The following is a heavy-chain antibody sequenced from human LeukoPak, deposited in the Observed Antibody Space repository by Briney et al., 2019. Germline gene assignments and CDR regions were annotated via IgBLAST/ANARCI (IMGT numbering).Heavy chain of an antibody. V-gene: IGHV1-46*01. CDR1: GYTFTGHY. CDR3: ARDMVPGPNWFDP. Sequence: GASVKVSCKASGYTFTGHYMHWVRQAPGQGLEWMGIINPSGGSTSYAQKFQGRVTMTRDTSTSTVYMELSSLRSEDTAVYYCARDMVPGPNWFDPWGQGTLVTVSS. D-gene: IGHD3-10*01. J-gene: IGHJ5*02. CDR2: INPSGGST.